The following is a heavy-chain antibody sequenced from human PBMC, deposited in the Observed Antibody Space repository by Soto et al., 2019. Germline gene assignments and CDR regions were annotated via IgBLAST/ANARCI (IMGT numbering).Heavy chain of an antibody. CDR1: GFTFSSYA. V-gene: IGHV3-30-3*01. D-gene: IGHD1-26*01. J-gene: IGHJ2*01. CDR3: ARGGSYHYWYFDL. CDR2: ISYDGSNK. Sequence: QVPLVESGGGVVQPGRSLRLSCAASGFTFSSYAMHWVRQAPGKGLEWVAVISYDGSNKYYADSVKGRFTISRDNSKNTLYLQMNSLRAEDTAVYYCARGGSYHYWYFDLWGRGTLVTVSS.